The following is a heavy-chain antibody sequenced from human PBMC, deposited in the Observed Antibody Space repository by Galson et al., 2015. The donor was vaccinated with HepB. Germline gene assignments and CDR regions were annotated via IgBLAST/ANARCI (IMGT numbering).Heavy chain of an antibody. D-gene: IGHD3-16*01. CDR1: GYTFTGYY. CDR3: ARDQKGGVIRGGFDP. V-gene: IGHV1-2*02. Sequence: SVKVSCKASGYTFTGYYMHWVRQAPGQGLEWMGWINPNSGGTNYAQKFQGRVTMTRDTSISTAYMELSRLRSDDTAVYYCARDQKGGVIRGGFDPWGQGTLVTVSS. J-gene: IGHJ5*02. CDR2: INPNSGGT.